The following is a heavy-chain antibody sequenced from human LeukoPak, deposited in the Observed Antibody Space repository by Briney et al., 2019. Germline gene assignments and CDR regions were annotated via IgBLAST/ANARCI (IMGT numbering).Heavy chain of an antibody. CDR1: GDSISSGDYY. J-gene: IGHJ6*03. CDR3: ARLGSEDSGNFYYMDV. CDR2: ISSSGST. V-gene: IGHV4-61*02. Sequence: SQTLSLTCTVSGDSISSGDYYWSWIRQPAGKGLEWIGRISSSGSTNYNPSLKSRVTISVDTSKNQFSLKLSSVTAADTAVYYCARLGSEDSGNFYYMDVWGKGTTVTISS. D-gene: IGHD1-26*01.